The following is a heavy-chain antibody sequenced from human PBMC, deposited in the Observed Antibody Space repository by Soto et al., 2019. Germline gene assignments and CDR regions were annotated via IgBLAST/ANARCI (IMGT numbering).Heavy chain of an antibody. CDR1: GASMTNYH. J-gene: IGHJ5*02. V-gene: IGHV4-4*07. Sequence: QVQLQESGPGVVKPSETLSLTCTVSGASMTNYHWNWVRQSAGGGLEYIGRVSGTGSPDYKPSLKSRLTVSLDWSETQFSRKLTSVTAADTAVYYCARAYWHHTWGSIPAAFDPWGQGTLVIVSS. D-gene: IGHD3-16*01. CDR3: ARAYWHHTWGSIPAAFDP. CDR2: VSGTGSP.